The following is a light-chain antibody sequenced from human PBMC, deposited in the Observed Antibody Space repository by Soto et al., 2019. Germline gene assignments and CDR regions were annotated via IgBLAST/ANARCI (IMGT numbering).Light chain of an antibody. V-gene: IGKV3-15*01. CDR2: GAS. CDR1: QSVSTR. Sequence: EIAMTQSPVTLSVSPGERATLSCRASQSVSTRLAWYQQKPGQAPRLLIYGASTRVTGTPDRFSGSGSGTEFTLTISSLQYEDFDVYYCQQYNDWPRTLGQGTKVDIK. J-gene: IGKJ1*01. CDR3: QQYNDWPRT.